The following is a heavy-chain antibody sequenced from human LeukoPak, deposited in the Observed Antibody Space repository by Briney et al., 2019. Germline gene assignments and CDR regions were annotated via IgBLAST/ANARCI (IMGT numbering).Heavy chain of an antibody. CDR1: SVSFSSGGYY. J-gene: IGHJ5*02. D-gene: IGHD3-3*01. Sequence: PSETLSLTCTVSSVSFSSGGYYWRWLRQHPGKGLEWIGNIYHTGNIFYNPSLQSRFIISVDTSKNQFSLKVSSVTAADTAIYYCARRNDPLSGPRICFDPWGQGILVTVSS. CDR2: IYHTGNI. CDR3: ARRNDPLSGPRICFDP. V-gene: IGHV4-31*03.